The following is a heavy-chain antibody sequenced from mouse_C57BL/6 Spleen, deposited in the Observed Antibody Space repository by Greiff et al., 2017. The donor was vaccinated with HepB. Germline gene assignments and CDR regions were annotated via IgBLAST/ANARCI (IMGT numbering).Heavy chain of an antibody. J-gene: IGHJ4*01. CDR1: GFTFSSYA. CDR3: AREDGNSYYYAMDY. Sequence: EVQGVESGGGLVKPGGSLKLSCAASGFTFSSYAMSWVRQTPEKRLEWVATISDGGSYTYYPDNVTGRFTISRDNAKNNLYLQMSHLKSEDTAMYYCAREDGNSYYYAMDYWGQGTSVTVSS. CDR2: ISDGGSYT. V-gene: IGHV5-4*01. D-gene: IGHD2-1*01.